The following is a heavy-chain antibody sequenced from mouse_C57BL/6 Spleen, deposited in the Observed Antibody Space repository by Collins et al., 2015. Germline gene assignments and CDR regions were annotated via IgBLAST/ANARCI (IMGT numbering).Heavy chain of an antibody. V-gene: IGHV1-52*01. CDR1: GYTFTSYW. Sequence: QVQLQQPGAELVRPGSSVKLSCKASGYTFTSYWMHWVKQRPIQGLEWIGNIDPSDSETHYNQKFKDKATLTVDKSSGTAYMQLSSLTSEDSAVYYCASLTGTRGAWFAYWGQGTLVTVSA. D-gene: IGHD4-1*01. CDR2: IDPSDSET. J-gene: IGHJ3*01. CDR3: ASLTGTRGAWFAY.